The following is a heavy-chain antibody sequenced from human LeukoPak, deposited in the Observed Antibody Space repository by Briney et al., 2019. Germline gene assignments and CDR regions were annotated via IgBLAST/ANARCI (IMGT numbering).Heavy chain of an antibody. CDR1: GGSFSGYY. V-gene: IGHV4-34*01. Sequence: SETLSLTXAVYGGSFSGYYWSWIRQPPGKGLEWIGEINHSGSTNYNPSLKSRVTISVDTSKNQFSLKLSSVTAADTAVYYCARGRYFSWFDPWGQGTLVTVSS. D-gene: IGHD3-9*01. J-gene: IGHJ5*02. CDR3: ARGRYFSWFDP. CDR2: INHSGST.